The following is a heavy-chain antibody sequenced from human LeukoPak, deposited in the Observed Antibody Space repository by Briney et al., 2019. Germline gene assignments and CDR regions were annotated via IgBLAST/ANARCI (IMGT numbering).Heavy chain of an antibody. V-gene: IGHV3-23*01. J-gene: IGHJ6*02. CDR1: GLTFNTYA. Sequence: GGSLRLSCAASGLTFNTYAMSWVRQAPGGGLEWVSLISGSAGSTYYADSVKGRFTISRDNSKNTLYLQMNSLRAEDTALYYCAKVTGKQLELVYFYGMDVWGQGTTVTVSS. CDR2: ISGSAGST. D-gene: IGHD6-13*01. CDR3: AKVTGKQLELVYFYGMDV.